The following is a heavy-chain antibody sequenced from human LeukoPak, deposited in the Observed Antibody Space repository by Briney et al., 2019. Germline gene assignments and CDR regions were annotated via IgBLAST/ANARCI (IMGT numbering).Heavy chain of an antibody. D-gene: IGHD3-16*01. CDR3: TLDDVGLAPDY. CDR2: IESKSDGGTT. Sequence: GGSLRLSCAASGFTFTAAWMSWVRQAPGKGLEWVGRIESKSDGGTTYYAAPVKGRFTISRDDLKNTLYLQMNSLKTEDTAVYFCTLDDVGLAPDYWDQGTLVTVSS. V-gene: IGHV3-15*04. CDR1: GFTFTAAW. J-gene: IGHJ4*02.